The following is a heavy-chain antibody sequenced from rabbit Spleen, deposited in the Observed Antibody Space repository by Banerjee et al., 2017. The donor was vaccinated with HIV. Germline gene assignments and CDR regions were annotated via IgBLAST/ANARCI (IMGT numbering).Heavy chain of an antibody. V-gene: IGHV1S45*01. CDR2: IYAGSSDAT. J-gene: IGHJ4*01. CDR3: ARFYAGYGDFGYAAM. Sequence: QEQLEESGGDLVKPGASLTLTCTASGFSFSNNYVMCWVRQAPGKGLEWIASIYAGSSDATYSATWAKGRFTISKTSSTTVTLQMTSLTVADTATYFCARFYAGYGDFGYAAMWGPGTLVTVS. D-gene: IGHD7-1*01. CDR1: GFSFSNNYV.